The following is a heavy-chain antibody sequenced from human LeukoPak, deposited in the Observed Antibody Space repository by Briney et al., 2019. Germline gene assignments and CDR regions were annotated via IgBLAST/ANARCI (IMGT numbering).Heavy chain of an antibody. CDR1: GFTFSNYG. J-gene: IGHJ4*02. Sequence: GGSLRLSCAASGFTFSNYGMHWVRQAPGKGLEWVAVISYDGSNKYYAESVKGRFTISRDNSKNTLYLQMNSLRAEDTAVYYCAREGSGWHYFDYWGQGTLVTVSS. V-gene: IGHV3-30*03. D-gene: IGHD6-19*01. CDR2: ISYDGSNK. CDR3: AREGSGWHYFDY.